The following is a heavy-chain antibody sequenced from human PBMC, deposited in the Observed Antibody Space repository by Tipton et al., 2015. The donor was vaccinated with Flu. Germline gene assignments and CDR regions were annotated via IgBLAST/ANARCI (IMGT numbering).Heavy chain of an antibody. Sequence: TLSLTCAVYGGSFSGYYWSWIRQPPGKGLEWIGEINHSGSTNYNPSLKSRVTISVDTSKNQFSLKLSSVTAADTAVYSCARYVSGERGAFDIWGQGTMVTVSS. D-gene: IGHD3-16*01. J-gene: IGHJ3*02. V-gene: IGHV4-34*01. CDR2: INHSGST. CDR3: ARYVSGERGAFDI. CDR1: GGSFSGYY.